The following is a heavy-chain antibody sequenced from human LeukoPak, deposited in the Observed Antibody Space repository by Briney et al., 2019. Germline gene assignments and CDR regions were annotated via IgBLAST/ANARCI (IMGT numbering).Heavy chain of an antibody. J-gene: IGHJ4*02. Sequence: GGSLRLSCAASGFTFSSYSMNWVRQAPGKGLEWVSHISSSSSTIYYADSVKGRFTTSRDNSKNTLYLQMNSLRVEDTAVYYCATLPYYYDSSGSYYFDYWGQGTLVTVSS. CDR1: GFTFSSYS. D-gene: IGHD3-22*01. CDR2: ISSSSSTI. CDR3: ATLPYYYDSSGSYYFDY. V-gene: IGHV3-48*01.